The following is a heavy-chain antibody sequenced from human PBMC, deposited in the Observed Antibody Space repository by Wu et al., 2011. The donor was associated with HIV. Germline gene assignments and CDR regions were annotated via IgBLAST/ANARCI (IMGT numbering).Heavy chain of an antibody. V-gene: IGHV1-46*01. J-gene: IGHJ5*02. CDR1: GYTFTSYY. D-gene: IGHD6-19*01. CDR2: INPNGGSP. CDR3: VRAVAGSGWFDP. Sequence: PGASVKVSCKASGYTFTSYYMHWVRQAPGQGLEWMGIINPNGGSPGNGQKFQGRVTMTSDTSTNTVYMELTSLRSDDTAVYYCVRAVAGSGWFDPWGQGTLVTVSS.